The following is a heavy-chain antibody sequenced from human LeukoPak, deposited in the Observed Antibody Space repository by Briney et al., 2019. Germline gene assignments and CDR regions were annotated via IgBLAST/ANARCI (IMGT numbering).Heavy chain of an antibody. J-gene: IGHJ4*02. CDR1: GFTFSSYG. CDR2: IRYDGSNK. Sequence: PGGSLRLSCAASGFTFSSYGMHWVRQAPGKGLEWVAFIRYDGSNKYYADSVKGRFTISRDNSKNTLYLQMNSLRAEDTAVYYCGSGYCSGGSCSRNLDYWGQGTLVTVSS. CDR3: GSGYCSGGSCSRNLDY. D-gene: IGHD2-15*01. V-gene: IGHV3-30*02.